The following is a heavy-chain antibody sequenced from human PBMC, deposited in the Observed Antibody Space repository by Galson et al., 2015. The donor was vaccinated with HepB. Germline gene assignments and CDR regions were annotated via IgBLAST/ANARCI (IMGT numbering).Heavy chain of an antibody. CDR2: IYYSGST. D-gene: IGHD3-3*01. J-gene: IGHJ4*02. CDR1: GASINSGDYY. V-gene: IGHV4-30-4*01. Sequence: TLSLTCTVSGASINSGDYYWNWIRQPPGKGLEWIGYIYYSGSTYYNPSLKSRVTISLDTSKNQFSLKLSSVTAADTAVYYCAFSPPFEWLLDWGQGTLVTVPS. CDR3: AFSPPFEWLLD.